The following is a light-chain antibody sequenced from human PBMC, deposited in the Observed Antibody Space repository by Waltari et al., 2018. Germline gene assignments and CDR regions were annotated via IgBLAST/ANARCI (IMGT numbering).Light chain of an antibody. Sequence: DIQMTQSPSTLSAPVGDRVTITCRASQSISVWLAWYQQKPGKAPKLLIYKASSLESGVPSRFSGSGSGTEFTLTISSLQPDDFATYYCQQYNTFPFTFGPGTKVDIK. J-gene: IGKJ3*01. CDR1: QSISVW. V-gene: IGKV1-5*03. CDR2: KAS. CDR3: QQYNTFPFT.